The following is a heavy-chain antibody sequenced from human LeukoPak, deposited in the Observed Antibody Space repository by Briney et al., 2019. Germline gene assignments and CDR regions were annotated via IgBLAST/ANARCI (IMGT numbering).Heavy chain of an antibody. V-gene: IGHV1-2*02. D-gene: IGHD3-10*01. J-gene: IGHJ5*02. CDR2: LNPNSGGT. CDR3: ARDYYGSGRGDWFDP. Sequence: ASVKVSCKASGYTFIGYYMHWVRQAPGQGLEWMGWLNPNSGGTDYAQKFQGRVTMTRDTSISTAYMELSGLRSDDTAVYYCARDYYGSGRGDWFDPWGQGTLVTVSS. CDR1: GYTFIGYY.